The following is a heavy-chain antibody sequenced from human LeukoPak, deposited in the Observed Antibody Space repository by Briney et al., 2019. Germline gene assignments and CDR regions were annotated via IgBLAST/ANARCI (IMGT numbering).Heavy chain of an antibody. J-gene: IGHJ5*02. CDR3: ATIGAVAGNGDEWFDP. Sequence: ASVKVSCKVSGYTLTELSMHWVRQAPGKGLEWMGGFDPEDGETIYAQKFQGRVTMTEDTSTDTAYMELSSLRSEDTAVYYCATIGAVAGNGDEWFDPWGQGTLVTVSS. V-gene: IGHV1-24*01. D-gene: IGHD6-19*01. CDR2: FDPEDGET. CDR1: GYTLTELS.